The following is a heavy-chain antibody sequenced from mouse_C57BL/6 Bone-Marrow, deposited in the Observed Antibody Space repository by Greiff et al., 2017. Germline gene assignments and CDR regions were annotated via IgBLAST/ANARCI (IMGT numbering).Heavy chain of an antibody. CDR1: GFTFSSYG. CDR2: ISSGGSYT. Sequence: EVMLVESGGDLVKPGGSLKLSCAASGFTFSSYGMSWVRQTPDQRLEWVATISSGGSYTYYPDSVKGRFTISRDNAKNTLYLQMSSLKSEDTAMYYCARHQFPSYYYGSSLDYWGQGTTRTVSS. J-gene: IGHJ2*01. V-gene: IGHV5-6*01. D-gene: IGHD1-1*01. CDR3: ARHQFPSYYYGSSLDY.